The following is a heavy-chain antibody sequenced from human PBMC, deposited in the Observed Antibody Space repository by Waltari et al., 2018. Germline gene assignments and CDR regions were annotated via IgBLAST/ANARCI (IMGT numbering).Heavy chain of an antibody. V-gene: IGHV3-7*01. D-gene: IGHD3-16*01. J-gene: IGHJ3*01. CDR2: INQAGSGK. CDR1: GFTFNSYW. CDR3: AREATGVGFDF. Sequence: RLVESGGGLVQPGGSLRLSCAASGFTFNSYWMSWVRQAPGKGLEWVANINQAGSGKDYVDSVKGRFSISRDNAKNSVYLQMNSLRAEDTAVYHCAREATGVGFDFWGQGTMVTVSS.